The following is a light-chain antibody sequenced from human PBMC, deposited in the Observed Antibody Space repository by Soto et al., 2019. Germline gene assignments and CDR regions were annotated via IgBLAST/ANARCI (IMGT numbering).Light chain of an antibody. Sequence: EIVMTQSPATLSVSPGGRATLSCRASQSISDTVAWYQQKPGQAPRLLIYGASTRATGIPDRFGGSGSGTDFTLTISRLEPEDFAVYYCQQYGSSLAFGGGTKVDIK. CDR1: QSISDT. CDR2: GAS. CDR3: QQYGSSLA. J-gene: IGKJ4*01. V-gene: IGKV3-20*01.